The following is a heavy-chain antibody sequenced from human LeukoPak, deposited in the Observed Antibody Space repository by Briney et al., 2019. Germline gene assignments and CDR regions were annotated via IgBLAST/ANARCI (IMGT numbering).Heavy chain of an antibody. CDR3: ARDADGYNGYYYYYYMGV. V-gene: IGHV4-61*02. J-gene: IGHJ6*03. CDR1: GGSISSGSYY. Sequence: PSQTLSLTCTVSGGSISSGSYYWNWIRQPAGKGLEWIGRIYTSGSTNYNPSLKSRVTISADTSKNQFSLKLSSLTAADTAVYYSARDADGYNGYYYYYYMGVWGKGTTVTVSS. CDR2: IYTSGST. D-gene: IGHD5-24*01.